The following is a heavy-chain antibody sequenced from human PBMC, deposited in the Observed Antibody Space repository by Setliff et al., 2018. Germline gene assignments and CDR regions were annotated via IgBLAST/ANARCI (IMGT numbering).Heavy chain of an antibody. Sequence: PSETLSLTCAAYGGSFSGYYWSWIRQPPGKGLEWIGEINHSGTTNYNPSLKSRFTISVDTSKNPFSLKLSPVTAADTAVYYCARVRIMVRGVNRAYYYGMDVWGKGTTVTVSS. CDR2: INHSGTT. CDR3: ARVRIMVRGVNRAYYYGMDV. V-gene: IGHV4-34*01. CDR1: GGSFSGYY. D-gene: IGHD3-10*01. J-gene: IGHJ6*04.